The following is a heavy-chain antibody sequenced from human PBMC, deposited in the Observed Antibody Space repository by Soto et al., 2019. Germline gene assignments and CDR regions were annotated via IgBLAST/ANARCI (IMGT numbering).Heavy chain of an antibody. Sequence: QVQLVQSGAEVKKPGSSVKVSCNASGGTFSSYAISWVRQAPGQGLEWMGGIIPICGTAEYAQQFQGRVTITADESTSTAYMELSSLRSEDTAVYYCASHSGSSPEGRYYYGMDVWGQGTTVTVSS. CDR3: ASHSGSSPEGRYYYGMDV. V-gene: IGHV1-69*12. CDR2: IIPICGTA. J-gene: IGHJ6*02. D-gene: IGHD1-26*01. CDR1: GGTFSSYA.